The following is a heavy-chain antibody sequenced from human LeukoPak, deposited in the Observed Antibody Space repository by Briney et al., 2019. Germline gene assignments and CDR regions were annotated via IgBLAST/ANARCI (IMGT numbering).Heavy chain of an antibody. D-gene: IGHD3-16*01. CDR3: ARHPWGPPFDY. CDR1: GGSISSGGYY. CDR2: IFYTGST. Sequence: SQTLSLTCTVSGGSISSGGYYWSWIRQPPGKGLEWIGSIFYTGSTYYNPSLESRVTISVDTSKNQFSLKLSSVTAADTSVFYCARHPWGPPFDYWGQGTLVTVSS. J-gene: IGHJ4*02. V-gene: IGHV4-39*01.